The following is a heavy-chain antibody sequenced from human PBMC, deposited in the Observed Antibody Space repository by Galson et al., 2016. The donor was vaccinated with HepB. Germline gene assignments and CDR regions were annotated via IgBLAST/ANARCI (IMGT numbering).Heavy chain of an antibody. CDR3: ARSGDSGDHGTDFDY. J-gene: IGHJ4*02. V-gene: IGHV5-51*01. CDR1: GYSFTNYW. Sequence: QSGAEVKMPGESLRISCKGSGYSFTNYWIAWVRQMPGKGLEWMGIIYPGDSDPRYSPSFQGQVTISADKSIRTAYLQWNSLKASDTAMYSCARSGDSGDHGTDFDYWGQGTLVKVSS. CDR2: IYPGDSDP. D-gene: IGHD4-17*01.